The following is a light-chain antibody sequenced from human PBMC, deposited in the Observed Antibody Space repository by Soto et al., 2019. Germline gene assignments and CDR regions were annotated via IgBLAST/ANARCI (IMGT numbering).Light chain of an antibody. CDR3: QQYKNYPYT. CDR2: NAS. J-gene: IGKJ2*01. CDR1: QSISSW. V-gene: IGKV1-5*03. Sequence: DIQMTQSPSTLSASVGDRITITCRASQSISSWLAWYQRKPGKAPKLLIYNASSLQSGVPSRFSGSGSGTEFALTINSLQPDEFATYYCQQYKNYPYTFGQGTKLEIK.